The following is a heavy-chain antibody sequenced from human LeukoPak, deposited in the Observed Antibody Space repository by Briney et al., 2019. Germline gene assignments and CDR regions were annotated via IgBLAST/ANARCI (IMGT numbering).Heavy chain of an antibody. D-gene: IGHD1-26*01. CDR2: INAGNGNT. V-gene: IGHV1-3*03. J-gene: IGHJ6*03. CDR1: GYTFTSYA. Sequence: ASVKVSCTASGYTFTSYAMHWVRQAPGQRLEWMGWINAGNGNTKYSQEFQGRVTITRDTSASTAYMELSSLRSEDMAVYYCARGRLGREYYYYYMDVWGKGTTVTVSS. CDR3: ARGRLGREYYYYYMDV.